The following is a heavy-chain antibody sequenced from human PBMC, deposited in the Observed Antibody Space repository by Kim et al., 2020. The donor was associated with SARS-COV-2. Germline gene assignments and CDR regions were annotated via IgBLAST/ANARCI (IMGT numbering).Heavy chain of an antibody. CDR1: GFTFGDYA. Sequence: GGSLRLSCTASGFTFGDYAMSWFRQAPGKGLEWVGFIRSKAYGGTTEYAASVKGRFTISRDDSKSIAYLQMNSLKTEDTAVYYCTRLIAAAGKIYFDYWGQGTLVTVSS. J-gene: IGHJ4*02. CDR3: TRLIAAAGKIYFDY. V-gene: IGHV3-49*03. CDR2: IRSKAYGGTT. D-gene: IGHD6-13*01.